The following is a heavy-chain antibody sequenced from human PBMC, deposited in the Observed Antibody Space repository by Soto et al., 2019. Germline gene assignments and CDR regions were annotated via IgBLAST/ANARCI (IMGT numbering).Heavy chain of an antibody. CDR3: VKDRRGGEYPAFDL. V-gene: IGHV3-23*01. J-gene: IGHJ3*01. CDR2: TRTDGGGT. Sequence: EVQLLESGGGLVQPGGSVRLSCAASGFTLSDFDMGWVRQAPGKGLEWISLTRTDGGGTYYAYSVEGRLTVSRDTSTNTLYLQMNNLRREDTALDYCVKDRRGGEYPAFDLWGQGTMVTVSS. D-gene: IGHD2-21*01. CDR1: GFTLSDFD.